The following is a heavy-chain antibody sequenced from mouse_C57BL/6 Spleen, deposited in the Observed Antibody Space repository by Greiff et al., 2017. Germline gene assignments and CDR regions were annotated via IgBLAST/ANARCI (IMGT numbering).Heavy chain of an antibody. V-gene: IGHV1-15*01. CDR3: TRGDYDDGGEMDY. CDR2: IDPEPGGP. Sequence: QVQLQQSGAELVRPGASVTLSCKASGYTFTDYAMHWVKQTPVHGLEWIGAIDPEPGGPAYNQKFKGKAILTADKSSSTAYRELRSLTSEDSAVYYCTRGDYDDGGEMDYWGQGTSVTVSS. CDR1: GYTFTDYA. D-gene: IGHD2-4*01. J-gene: IGHJ4*01.